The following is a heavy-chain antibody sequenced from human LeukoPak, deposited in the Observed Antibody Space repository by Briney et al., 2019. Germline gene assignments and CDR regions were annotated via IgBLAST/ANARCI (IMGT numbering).Heavy chain of an antibody. V-gene: IGHV3-49*04. CDR3: TRVVQTTVTTTLDY. D-gene: IGHD4-17*01. CDR1: GFTFGDYA. Sequence: PGGSLRLSCTASGFTFGDYAMSWVSQAPGKGLEWVGFIRSKAYGGTTEYAASVKGRFTISRDDSKSIAYLQMNSLKTEDTAVYYCTRVVQTTVTTTLDYWGQGTLVTVSS. CDR2: IRSKAYGGTT. J-gene: IGHJ4*02.